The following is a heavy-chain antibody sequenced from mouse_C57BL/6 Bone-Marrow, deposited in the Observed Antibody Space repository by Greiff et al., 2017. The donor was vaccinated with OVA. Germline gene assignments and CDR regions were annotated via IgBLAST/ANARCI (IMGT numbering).Heavy chain of an antibody. J-gene: IGHJ3*01. CDR2: INPNNGGT. V-gene: IGHV1-26*01. CDR3: ARSYDGRS. Sequence: EVQLQQSGPELVKPGASVKISCKASGYTFTDYYMNWVKQSHGKSLEWIGDINPNNGGTSYNQKFKGKATLTVDKSSSTAYMELRSLTSEDSAVYYCARSYDGRSWGQGTLVTVSA. CDR1: GYTFTDYY. D-gene: IGHD2-12*01.